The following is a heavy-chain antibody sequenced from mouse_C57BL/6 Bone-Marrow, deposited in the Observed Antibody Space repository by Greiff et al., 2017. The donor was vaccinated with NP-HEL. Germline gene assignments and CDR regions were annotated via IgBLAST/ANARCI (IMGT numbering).Heavy chain of an antibody. CDR3: TRGPYYDSSWFAY. CDR2: IDPETGGT. CDR1: GYTFTDYE. D-gene: IGHD2-4*01. Sequence: QVQLKQSGAELVRPGASVTLSCKASGYTFTDYEMHWVKQTPVHGLEWIGAIDPETGGTAYNQKFKGKAILTADKSSSTAYMELRSLTSEDSAVYYCTRGPYYDSSWFAYWGQGTLVTVSA. J-gene: IGHJ3*01. V-gene: IGHV1-15*01.